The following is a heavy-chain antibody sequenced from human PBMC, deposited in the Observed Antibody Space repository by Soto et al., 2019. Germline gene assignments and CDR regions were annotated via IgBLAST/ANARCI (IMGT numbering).Heavy chain of an antibody. V-gene: IGHV4-59*08. CDR3: ARHNYGSGSTYFDY. J-gene: IGHJ4*02. Sequence: SETLSLTCTVSGGSISSYYWSWIRQPPGKGLEWIGYIYYSGSTNYNPSLKSRVTISVDTSKNHFPLKLNSMTAADTAVYYCARHNYGSGSTYFDYWGQGTLVTVSS. D-gene: IGHD3-10*01. CDR2: IYYSGST. CDR1: GGSISSYY.